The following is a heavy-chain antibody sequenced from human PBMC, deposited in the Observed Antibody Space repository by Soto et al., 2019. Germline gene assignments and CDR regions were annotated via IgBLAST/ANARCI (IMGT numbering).Heavy chain of an antibody. CDR1: GGSFSGYY. D-gene: IGHD4-17*01. CDR3: ASRGAPDYGDYYDGFDY. CDR2: INHSGST. J-gene: IGHJ4*02. V-gene: IGHV4-34*01. Sequence: PSETLSLTCAVYGGSFSGYYWSWIRQPPGKGLEWIGEINHSGSTNYNPSLKSRVTISVDTSKNQFSLKLSSVTAADTAVYYCASRGAPDYGDYYDGFDYWGQGTLVTVSS.